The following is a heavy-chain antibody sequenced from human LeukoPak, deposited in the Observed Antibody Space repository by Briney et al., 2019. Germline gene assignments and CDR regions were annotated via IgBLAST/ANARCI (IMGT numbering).Heavy chain of an antibody. V-gene: IGHV1-18*01. D-gene: IGHD3-10*01. Sequence: ASVKVSCKASGYSFNIFGMSWVRQAPGQGLEWMGWISAYNGKRHFAQKFQGRVTMTADASTSTAYMKLGSLTSDDTAVYYCARYFGSGTSDYWGQGTLVTVSS. J-gene: IGHJ4*02. CDR3: ARYFGSGTSDY. CDR1: GYSFNIFG. CDR2: ISAYNGKR.